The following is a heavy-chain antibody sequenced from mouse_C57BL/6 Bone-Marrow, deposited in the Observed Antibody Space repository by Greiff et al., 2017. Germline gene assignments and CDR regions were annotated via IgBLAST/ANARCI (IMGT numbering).Heavy chain of an antibody. Sequence: VQLQQSGTELVKPGASVKLSCKASGYTFTSYWMHWVKQRPGQGLEWIGNINPSNGGTNYNEKFKSKATLTVDKSSSTAYMQLSSLTSEDSAVYYCASGGRDGFYAMDYWGQGTSVTVSS. V-gene: IGHV1-53*01. CDR1: GYTFTSYW. D-gene: IGHD2-3*01. CDR2: INPSNGGT. CDR3: ASGGRDGFYAMDY. J-gene: IGHJ4*01.